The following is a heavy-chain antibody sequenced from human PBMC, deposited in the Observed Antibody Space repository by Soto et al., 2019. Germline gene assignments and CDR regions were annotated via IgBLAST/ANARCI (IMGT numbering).Heavy chain of an antibody. D-gene: IGHD3-10*01. CDR2: ISSNGGSI. J-gene: IGHJ4*02. V-gene: IGHV3-64D*06. CDR1: GFAFYGFA. Sequence: GGSLRLSCSASGFAFYGFAMHWVRQAPGKGLEYVAAISSNGGSIYYVDSVKGRFTISRDNSKSTLYLQMSSLRPEDTAVYYCVKGYGSGTYYVEYFDYWGPGTLVTVSS. CDR3: VKGYGSGTYYVEYFDY.